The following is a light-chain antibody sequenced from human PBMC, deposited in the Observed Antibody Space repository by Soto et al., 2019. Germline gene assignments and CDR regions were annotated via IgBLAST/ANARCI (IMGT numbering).Light chain of an antibody. CDR3: ASWDESRDAGVV. CDR2: RDD. CDR1: DSNIGSKT. J-gene: IGLJ2*01. Sequence: QSVLTQPPSVSRTPGQRVTISCSGSDSNIGSKTVSWYQQLPGTAPKLLIHRDDQLPSGVPDRFSDSRSDTSATLAVSGLQSEDEADYYCASWDESRDAGVVFGGGTKLTVL. V-gene: IGLV1-44*01.